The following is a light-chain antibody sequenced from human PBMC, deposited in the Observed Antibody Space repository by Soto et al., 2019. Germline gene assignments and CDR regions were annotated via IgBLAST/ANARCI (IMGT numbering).Light chain of an antibody. V-gene: IGKV1-12*01. CDR3: QQTYSTPWT. J-gene: IGKJ1*01. Sequence: DIQMTQSPSSVSASVGDRVTITCRASQGIASWLAWYQQKPGKAPNLLIYAASSLQSGVPSRFSGSGSGTDFALTINSLQPEDFATIYCQQTYSTPWTFGQGTKVDIK. CDR1: QGIASW. CDR2: AAS.